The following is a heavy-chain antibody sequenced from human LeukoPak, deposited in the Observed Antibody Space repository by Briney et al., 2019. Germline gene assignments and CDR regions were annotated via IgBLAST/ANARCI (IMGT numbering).Heavy chain of an antibody. J-gene: IGHJ4*02. CDR3: ASVSLTGYNYFDY. CDR1: GGSISSSSYY. Sequence: SETLSLTCTVSGGSISSSSYYWGWIRQPPGKGLEWIGSIYYSGSTYYNPSLKSRVTISVDTSKNQFSLKLSSVTAADTAVYYCASVSLTGYNYFDYWGQGTLVTVSS. V-gene: IGHV4-39*01. D-gene: IGHD3-9*01. CDR2: IYYSGST.